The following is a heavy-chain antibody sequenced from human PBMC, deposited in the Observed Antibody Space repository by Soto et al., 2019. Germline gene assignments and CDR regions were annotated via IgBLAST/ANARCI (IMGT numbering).Heavy chain of an antibody. Sequence: QVQLVQSGAEVKRPGSSVKVSCKASGAMFRNSAFTWVRQAPGQGLAWMGVIIPLFRKTDVAQKFQGRVNLTADESTSSLYMEVSSLTSEDTAVYYCARASLSNWDPNIYFFYGLDVWGQGTTITVSS. CDR2: IIPLFRKT. D-gene: IGHD1-1*01. J-gene: IGHJ6*02. CDR1: GAMFRNSA. CDR3: ARASLSNWDPNIYFFYGLDV. V-gene: IGHV1-69*01.